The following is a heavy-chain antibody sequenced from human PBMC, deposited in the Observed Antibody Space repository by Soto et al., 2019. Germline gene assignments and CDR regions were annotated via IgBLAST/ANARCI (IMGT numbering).Heavy chain of an antibody. CDR1: GGSVSSGSYY. Sequence: SETLSLTCTVSGGSVSSGSYYWSWIRQPPGKGLEWIGYIYYSGSTNYNPSLKSRVTISVDTSKNQFSLKLSSVTAADTAVYYCARASAGLFFALNGDRYYYYGMDVWGQGTTVTVSS. D-gene: IGHD7-27*01. CDR3: ARASAGLFFALNGDRYYYYGMDV. J-gene: IGHJ6*02. V-gene: IGHV4-61*01. CDR2: IYYSGST.